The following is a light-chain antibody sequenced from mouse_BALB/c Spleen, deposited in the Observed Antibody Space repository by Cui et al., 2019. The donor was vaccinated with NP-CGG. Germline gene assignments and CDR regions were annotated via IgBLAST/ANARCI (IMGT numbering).Light chain of an antibody. J-gene: IGLJ1*01. CDR1: TGAVTTSNY. CDR2: GTN. V-gene: IGLV1*01. Sequence: QGVLSQETLLTTSPGETVTLTCRSSTGAVTTSNYANWVQEKPDHLFTGLIGGTNNRAPGVPARFSGSLIGDKAALTITGAQTEDEAIYFCALWYSNHWVFGGGTKLTVL. CDR3: ALWYSNHWV.